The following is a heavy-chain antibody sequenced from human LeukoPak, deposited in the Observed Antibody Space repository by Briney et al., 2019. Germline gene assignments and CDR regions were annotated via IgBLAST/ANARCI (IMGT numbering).Heavy chain of an antibody. CDR1: GGSISSGGYY. CDR3: ARNVDIAGAGPFDY. J-gene: IGHJ4*02. V-gene: IGHV4-61*08. Sequence: SQTLSLTCTVSGGSISSGGYYWSWIRQHPGKGLEWIGYIYYSGSTNYNPSLKSRVTISVDTSKNQFSLKLSSVTAADTAVYYCARNVDIAGAGPFDYWGQGPLVTVSS. D-gene: IGHD6-19*01. CDR2: IYYSGST.